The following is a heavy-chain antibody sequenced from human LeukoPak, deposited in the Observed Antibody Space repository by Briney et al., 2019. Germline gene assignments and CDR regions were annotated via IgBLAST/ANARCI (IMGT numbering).Heavy chain of an antibody. Sequence: GGSLRLSCAASGFTFSSYAMHWVRQAPGKGLEWVAVISYDGSNKYYADSVKGRFTISRDNSKNTLYLQMNSLRAEDTAVYYCARERRSIAVAGNFDYWGQGTLVTVSS. V-gene: IGHV3-30*04. CDR1: GFTFSSYA. D-gene: IGHD6-19*01. CDR3: ARERRSIAVAGNFDY. CDR2: ISYDGSNK. J-gene: IGHJ4*02.